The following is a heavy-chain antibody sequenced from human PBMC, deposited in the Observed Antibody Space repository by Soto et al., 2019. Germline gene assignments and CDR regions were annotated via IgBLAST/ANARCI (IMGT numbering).Heavy chain of an antibody. Sequence: SETLSLTCAVSGGSISSSNWWSWVRQPPGKGLEWIGEIYHSGSTNYNPSLKSRVTISVDKSKNQFPLKLSSVTAADTAVYYCARGSKGDFWSGYYQGPYYYGMDVWGQGTTVTVSS. CDR1: GGSISSSNW. CDR2: IYHSGST. V-gene: IGHV4-4*02. J-gene: IGHJ6*02. D-gene: IGHD3-3*01. CDR3: ARGSKGDFWSGYYQGPYYYGMDV.